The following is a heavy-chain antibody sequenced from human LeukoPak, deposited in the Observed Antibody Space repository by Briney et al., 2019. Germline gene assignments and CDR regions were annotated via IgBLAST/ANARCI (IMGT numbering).Heavy chain of an antibody. CDR3: ANADWYGEYCYYYMDV. D-gene: IGHD3/OR15-3a*01. CDR1: GFTFSSYG. J-gene: IGHJ6*03. Sequence: PGGSLRLSCAASGFTFSSYGMHWVRQAPGKGLEWVAFIRYDGSNKYYADSVKGRFTISRDNSKNTLYLQMNSLRAEDTAVYYCANADWYGEYCYYYMDVWGKGTTVTVSS. CDR2: IRYDGSNK. V-gene: IGHV3-30*02.